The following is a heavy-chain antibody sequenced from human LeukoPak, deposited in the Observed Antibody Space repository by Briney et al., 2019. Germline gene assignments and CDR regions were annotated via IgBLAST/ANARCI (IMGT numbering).Heavy chain of an antibody. J-gene: IGHJ6*03. CDR1: GGSFSGYY. CDR2: INHSGST. V-gene: IGHV4-34*01. Sequence: PSEALSLTCAVYGGSFSGYYWSWIRQPPGKGLEWIGEINHSGSTNYNPSLKSRVTISVDTSKNQFSLKLSSVTAADTAVYYCASGQRAARYYYMDVWGKGTTVTVSS. CDR3: ASGQRAARYYYMDV. D-gene: IGHD6-6*01.